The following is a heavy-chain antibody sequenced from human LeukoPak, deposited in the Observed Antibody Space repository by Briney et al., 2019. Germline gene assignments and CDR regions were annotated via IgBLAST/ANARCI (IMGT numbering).Heavy chain of an antibody. CDR1: GFIFGDYT. CDR3: AKINIPDSWSGDPNDGFDV. D-gene: IGHD3-3*01. J-gene: IGHJ3*01. Sequence: GGSLRLSCVASGFIFGDYTMSWVRQAPGERPEWVSAIVGSGETTFYTDSVKGRFFVSRDNSKNMQYLQMDGLGAEDTATYYCAKINIPDSWSGDPNDGFDVWGQGTRVTVSS. CDR2: IVGSGETT. V-gene: IGHV3-23*01.